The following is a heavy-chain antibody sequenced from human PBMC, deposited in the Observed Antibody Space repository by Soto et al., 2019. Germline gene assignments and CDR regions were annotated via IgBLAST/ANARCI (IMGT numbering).Heavy chain of an antibody. Sequence: EVQLLESGGGLAQPAGSLRLSCAASGFTFTTYAMVWVRQAPGKGLEWVSTISDSGHKTYYADSVKGRFTISRDNSKNTLFLQLHSLRAEDTAVYYCAKVALVMGFYYYGMDVWGQGTTVTVSS. CDR1: GFTFTTYA. D-gene: IGHD3-9*01. CDR3: AKVALVMGFYYYGMDV. J-gene: IGHJ6*02. CDR2: ISDSGHKT. V-gene: IGHV3-23*01.